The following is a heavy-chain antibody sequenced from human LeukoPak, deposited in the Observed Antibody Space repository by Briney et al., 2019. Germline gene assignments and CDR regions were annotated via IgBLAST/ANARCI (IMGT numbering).Heavy chain of an antibody. V-gene: IGHV3-23*01. CDR2: ITAGGSHT. J-gene: IGHJ5*02. Sequence: GGSLRLSCTASGLTFSEYAKTWVRQAPGKGLEWVSTITAGGSHTYYPDSVKGRFTISSDNSKNTLYLQMNSLRVEDQAVYYCANLNVPWGQGTLVTVSS. CDR1: GLTFSEYA. D-gene: IGHD1-1*01. CDR3: ANLNVP.